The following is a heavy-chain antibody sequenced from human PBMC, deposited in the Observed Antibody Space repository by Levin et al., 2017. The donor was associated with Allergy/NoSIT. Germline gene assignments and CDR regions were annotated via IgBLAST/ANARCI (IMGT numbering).Heavy chain of an antibody. CDR3: AKDGCGGDCYADLPNY. D-gene: IGHD2-21*02. CDR1: GFTFSSYA. V-gene: IGHV3-23*01. Sequence: GGSLRLSCAASGFTFSSYAMSWVRQAPGKGLEWVSAISGSGGSTYYADSVKGRFTISRDNSKNTLYLQMNSLRAEDTAVYYCAKDGCGGDCYADLPNYWGQGTLVTVSS. J-gene: IGHJ4*02. CDR2: ISGSGGST.